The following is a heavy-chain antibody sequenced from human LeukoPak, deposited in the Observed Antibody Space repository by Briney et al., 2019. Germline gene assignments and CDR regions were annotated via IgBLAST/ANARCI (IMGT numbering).Heavy chain of an antibody. CDR1: GFTFSSYA. V-gene: IGHV3-23*01. CDR2: ISGSGGST. Sequence: GGSLRLSCTASGFTFSSYAMSWVRQAPGKGLEWVSAISGSGGSTYYADSVKGRFTISRDNSKNTLYLQMNSLRAEDTAVYYCPVVAAWGYYFDYWGQGTLVTVSS. CDR3: PVVAAWGYYFDY. D-gene: IGHD2-15*01. J-gene: IGHJ4*02.